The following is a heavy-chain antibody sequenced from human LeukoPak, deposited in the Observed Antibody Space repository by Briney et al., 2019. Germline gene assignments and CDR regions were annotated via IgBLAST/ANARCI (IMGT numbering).Heavy chain of an antibody. Sequence: GGSLRLSCAASGFTFDDYAMRWVRQAPGKGLEWVSGISWNSGSIGYADSVKGRFTISRDNAKNSLYLQMNSLRAEDTALYYCAKGVAMEDAFDIWGQGTMVTVSS. CDR3: AKGVAMEDAFDI. V-gene: IGHV3-9*01. D-gene: IGHD5-12*01. CDR1: GFTFDDYA. CDR2: ISWNSGSI. J-gene: IGHJ3*02.